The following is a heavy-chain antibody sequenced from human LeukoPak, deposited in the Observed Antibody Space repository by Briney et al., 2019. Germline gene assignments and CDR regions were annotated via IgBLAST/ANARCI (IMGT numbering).Heavy chain of an antibody. CDR1: GFTFSSYW. CDR2: INTDGSST. Sequence: PGGSLRLSCAASGFTFSSYWMHWVRQAPGKGLVWVSRINTDGSSTSYADSVKGRFTISRDNSKNTLYLQMNSLRAEDTAVYYCAKGKWDYYDSSGYCFDYWGQGTLVTVSS. CDR3: AKGKWDYYDSSGYCFDY. V-gene: IGHV3-74*01. D-gene: IGHD3-22*01. J-gene: IGHJ4*02.